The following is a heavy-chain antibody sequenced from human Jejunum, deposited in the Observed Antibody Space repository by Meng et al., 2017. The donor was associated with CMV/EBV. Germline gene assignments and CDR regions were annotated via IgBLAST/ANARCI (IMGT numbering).Heavy chain of an antibody. V-gene: IGHV1-69*08. Sequence: VQLVQSGAEVKKPGPSVKVSCKASGGTFSSYTISWVRQAPGQGLEWMGRIIPILGIANYAQKFQDRVTITADKSTSTAYMELSSLRSEDTAVYYCARDEGGWLTAPDYWGQGTLVTVSS. CDR1: GGTFSSYT. J-gene: IGHJ4*02. D-gene: IGHD5-24*01. CDR3: ARDEGGWLTAPDY. CDR2: IIPILGIA.